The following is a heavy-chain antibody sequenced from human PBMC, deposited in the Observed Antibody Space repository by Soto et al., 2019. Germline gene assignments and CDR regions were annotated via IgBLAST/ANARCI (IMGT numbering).Heavy chain of an antibody. D-gene: IGHD3-22*01. Sequence: QVQLQESGPGLVKPSETLSLTCSVSGGSVSNASFYWTWIRQAPGTGLEYSGYIFYTVVTNYNPSLSSRVTISLDTSKNHFSLKLNSMTAADTAVYYCVRVLDSSWYADLWGRGTLVTVSS. J-gene: IGHJ2*01. CDR3: VRVLDSSWYADL. CDR2: IFYTVVT. CDR1: GGSVSNASFY. V-gene: IGHV4-61*03.